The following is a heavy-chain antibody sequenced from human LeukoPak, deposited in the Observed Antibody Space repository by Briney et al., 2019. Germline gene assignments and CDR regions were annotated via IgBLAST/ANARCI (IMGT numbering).Heavy chain of an antibody. J-gene: IGHJ6*03. CDR2: IYHSGST. Sequence: SETLSLTCTVSGASISSTNNFWGWIRQTPGKGLEWIATIYHSGSTYYNPSLKSRVTISVDTSKNQFSLKLSSVTAADTAVYYCARTYDSSGYYYALYYYMDVWGKGTTVTVSS. D-gene: IGHD3-22*01. CDR1: GASISSTNNF. CDR3: ARTYDSSGYYYALYYYMDV. V-gene: IGHV4-39*07.